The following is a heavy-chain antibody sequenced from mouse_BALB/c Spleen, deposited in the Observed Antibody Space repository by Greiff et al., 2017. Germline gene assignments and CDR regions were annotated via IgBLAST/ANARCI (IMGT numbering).Heavy chain of an antibody. J-gene: IGHJ3*01. V-gene: IGHV1S127*01. CDR2: IDPSDSYT. CDR1: GYTFTSYW. D-gene: IGHD2-10*01. CDR3: TRAYYGNYSPPWFAY. Sequence: QVQLQQPGAELVKPGASVKMSCKASGYTFTSYWMHWVKQRPGQGLEWIGVIDPSDSYTSYNQKFKGKATLTVDTSSSTAYMQLSSLTSEDSAVYYCTRAYYGNYSPPWFAYWGQGTLVTVSA.